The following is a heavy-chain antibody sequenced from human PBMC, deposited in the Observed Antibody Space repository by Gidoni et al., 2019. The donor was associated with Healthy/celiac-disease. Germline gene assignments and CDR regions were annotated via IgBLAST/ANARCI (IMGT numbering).Heavy chain of an antibody. Sequence: EVQLLESGGGLVQPGGSLRLSCAASGFTFSSYAMSWVRQAPGKGLEWVSSISGSGGSTYYADSVKGRFTISRDNSKNTLYLQMNSLRAEDTAVYYCAKDLGDYHNYFDYWGQGTLVTVSS. J-gene: IGHJ4*02. CDR2: ISGSGGST. V-gene: IGHV3-23*01. CDR1: GFTFSSYA. CDR3: AKDLGDYHNYFDY. D-gene: IGHD4-17*01.